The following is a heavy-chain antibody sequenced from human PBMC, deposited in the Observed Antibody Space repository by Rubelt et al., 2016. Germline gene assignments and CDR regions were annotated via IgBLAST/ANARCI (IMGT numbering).Heavy chain of an antibody. V-gene: IGHV4-34*01. D-gene: IGHD1-26*01. CDR2: INHSGST. CDR3: AKSSGSFPHDAFDI. J-gene: IGHJ3*02. CDR1: GGSFSGYY. Sequence: QVQLQQWGAGLLKPSETLSLTCAVYGGSFSGYYWSWIRQPPGKGLEWIGEINHSGSTNYNPSLKSRVTISVDTSKNQFSLKLSSVTAADTAVYYCAKSSGSFPHDAFDIWGQGTMVTVSS.